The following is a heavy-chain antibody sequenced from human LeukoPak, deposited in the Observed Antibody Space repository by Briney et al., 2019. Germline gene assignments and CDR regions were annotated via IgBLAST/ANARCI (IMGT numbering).Heavy chain of an antibody. CDR1: GGSISSYY. CDR2: IYYSGST. D-gene: IGHD3-10*01. J-gene: IGHJ5*02. CDR3: ARHRVRGVIGWCFDP. Sequence: SETLSLTCTVSGGSISSYYWSWIRQPPGKGMEWIGYIYYSGSTNYNPSLKSRVTISVDTSKNQFSLKLSSVTAADTAVYYCARHRVRGVIGWCFDPWGQGTLVTVSS. V-gene: IGHV4-59*08.